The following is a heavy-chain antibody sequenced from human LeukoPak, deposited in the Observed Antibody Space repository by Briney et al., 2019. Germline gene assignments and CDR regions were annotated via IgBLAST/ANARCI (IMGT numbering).Heavy chain of an antibody. CDR1: GGSISSYY. CDR2: IYYSGST. D-gene: IGHD5-18*01. J-gene: IGHJ4*02. Sequence: SETLSLTCTVSGGSISSYYWSWIRQPPGKGLEWIGYIYYSGSTNYNPSLKSRVTISVDTSKNQFSLKLSSVTAADTAVYYCAGLDTAMGADYWGQGTLVTVSS. V-gene: IGHV4-59*01. CDR3: AGLDTAMGADY.